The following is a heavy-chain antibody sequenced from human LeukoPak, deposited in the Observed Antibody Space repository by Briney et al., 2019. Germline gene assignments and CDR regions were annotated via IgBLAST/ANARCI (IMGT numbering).Heavy chain of an antibody. J-gene: IGHJ4*02. Sequence: GTSLRLSCAASGYTFSSYGMHWVRQTPGKGLEWVAVISYDGGSKYYADSVKGRFTISRDNSKNTLYLQMNSLRTEDTAVYYCAKPDYSDYKGSFDYWGQGTLVTVSS. CDR1: GYTFSSYG. V-gene: IGHV3-30*18. CDR3: AKPDYSDYKGSFDY. D-gene: IGHD4-17*01. CDR2: ISYDGGSK.